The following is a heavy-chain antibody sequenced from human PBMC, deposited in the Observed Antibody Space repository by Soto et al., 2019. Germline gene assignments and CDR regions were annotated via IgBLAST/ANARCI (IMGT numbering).Heavy chain of an antibody. CDR1: GGSISSSSYY. CDR2: IYYSGST. CDR3: ASKLTIFGVAIPNDNWFDP. D-gene: IGHD3-3*01. Sequence: QLQLQESGPGLVKPSETLSLTCTVSGGSISSSSYYWGWIRQPPGKGLEWIGSIYYSGSTYYNPSLKSRVTISVDTSKNQFSLKLSSVTAADTAVYYCASKLTIFGVAIPNDNWFDPWGQGTLVTVSS. J-gene: IGHJ5*02. V-gene: IGHV4-39*01.